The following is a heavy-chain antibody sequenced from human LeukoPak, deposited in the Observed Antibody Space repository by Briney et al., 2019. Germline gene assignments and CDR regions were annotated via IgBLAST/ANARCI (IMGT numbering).Heavy chain of an antibody. V-gene: IGHV1-2*02. CDR2: INPNSGGT. D-gene: IGHD2-21*02. Sequence: SVKVSCKASGYTFTGYYMHWVRQAPGQGLEWMGWINPNSGGTNYAQKFQGRVTMTRDTSISIAYMELSRLRSDDTAVYYCARPLLGGDWDAFDIWGQGTMVTVSS. J-gene: IGHJ3*02. CDR1: GYTFTGYY. CDR3: ARPLLGGDWDAFDI.